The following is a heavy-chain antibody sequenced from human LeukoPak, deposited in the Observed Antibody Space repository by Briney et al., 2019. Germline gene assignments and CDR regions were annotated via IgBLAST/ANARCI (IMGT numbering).Heavy chain of an antibody. Sequence: SETLSLTCTVSDYSISSGTSWGWIRQSPGKGLECIGTIYHSGNTYYNPSLKSRAPISVNTSKNQFSLNLTSVTAADTAVYFCARATYYDFWSGMGAFDIWGQGTVVTASS. V-gene: IGHV4-38-2*02. D-gene: IGHD3-3*01. CDR2: IYHSGNT. CDR3: ARATYYDFWSGMGAFDI. CDR1: DYSISSGTS. J-gene: IGHJ3*02.